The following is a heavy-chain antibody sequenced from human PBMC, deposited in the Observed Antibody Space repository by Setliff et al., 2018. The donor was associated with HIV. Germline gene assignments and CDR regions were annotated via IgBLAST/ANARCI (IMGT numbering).Heavy chain of an antibody. CDR1: GYTFTNYW. D-gene: IGHD3-22*01. J-gene: IGHJ3*01. CDR2: IHPRDFDI. Sequence: PGESLTISCKASGYTFTNYWTAWVRQMPGKGLEWMGIIHPRDFDIKYSQSFQGQVTISADKSLSTAYLQWNSLKASDTALYYCARLDSSGYYRSFDVWGQGTMVTV. V-gene: IGHV5-51*01. CDR3: ARLDSSGYYRSFDV.